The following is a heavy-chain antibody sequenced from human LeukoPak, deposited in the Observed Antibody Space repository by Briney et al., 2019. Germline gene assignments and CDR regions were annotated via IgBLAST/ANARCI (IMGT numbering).Heavy chain of an antibody. Sequence: ASVKVSCKASGYTFTSYGISWVRQAPGQGLEWMGWISAYNGNTNYAQKLQGRVTMTTDTSTSTAYMELRSLRSEDTAVYYCATANILTGYYPYFDYWGQGTLVTVSS. V-gene: IGHV1-18*01. J-gene: IGHJ4*02. D-gene: IGHD3-9*01. CDR2: ISAYNGNT. CDR1: GYTFTSYG. CDR3: ATANILTGYYPYFDY.